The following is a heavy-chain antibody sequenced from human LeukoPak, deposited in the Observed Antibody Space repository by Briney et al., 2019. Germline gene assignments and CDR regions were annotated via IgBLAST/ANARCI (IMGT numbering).Heavy chain of an antibody. CDR2: IRAYNGNT. Sequence: ASVKVSCKASGYTFTSYGICWVRHAPRQGLEWMGWIRAYNGNTNYAQKLQGRVTMTTDTSTSTAYMELRSLRSDDTAVYYCAGDGATIYDILTGDPHYYYYYYYMDVWGKGTTVTVSS. CDR3: AGDGATIYDILTGDPHYYYYYYYMDV. D-gene: IGHD3-9*01. CDR1: GYTFTSYG. V-gene: IGHV1-18*01. J-gene: IGHJ6*03.